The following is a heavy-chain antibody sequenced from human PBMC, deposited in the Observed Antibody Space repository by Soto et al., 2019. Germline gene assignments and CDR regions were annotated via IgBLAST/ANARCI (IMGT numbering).Heavy chain of an antibody. V-gene: IGHV4-39*01. D-gene: IGHD5-18*01. CDR2: IYHSGST. Sequence: PSETLCLTCTVSGGSIRSDNYYWNWIRQPPGKGLEWIGSIYHSGSTYYNSSLNSRVTISVDTSRNQFSLKLNSVTAADTAVYYCYSYGRWGQGTLVTVSS. J-gene: IGHJ4*02. CDR1: GGSIRSDNYY. CDR3: YSYGR.